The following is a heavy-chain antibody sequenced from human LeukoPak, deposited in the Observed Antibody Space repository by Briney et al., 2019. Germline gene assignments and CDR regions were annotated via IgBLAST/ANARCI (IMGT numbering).Heavy chain of an antibody. Sequence: GGSLRLSCAASGFTFSSYWMSWVRQAPGKGLEWVANIKQDGSEKYYVDSVKGRFTISRDNAKNSLYLQMNSLRAEDTAVYYRARGWVGGAFDIWGQGTMVTVSS. CDR2: IKQDGSEK. J-gene: IGHJ3*02. CDR1: GFTFSSYW. V-gene: IGHV3-7*01. D-gene: IGHD3-16*01. CDR3: ARGWVGGAFDI.